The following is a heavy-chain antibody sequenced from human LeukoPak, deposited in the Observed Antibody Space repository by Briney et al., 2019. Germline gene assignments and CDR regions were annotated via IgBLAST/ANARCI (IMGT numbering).Heavy chain of an antibody. Sequence: RGSLRLSCAASGLTFSGYWMNWVRQAPGKGLEWVASIKPDGSEKYYVDSVKGRFTISRDNAKKSLYLQMTSLRDEDTAVYYCARGSGDYSGQGTLVTVSS. J-gene: IGHJ4*02. CDR3: ARGSGDY. CDR2: IKPDGSEK. CDR1: GLTFSGYW. V-gene: IGHV3-7*04.